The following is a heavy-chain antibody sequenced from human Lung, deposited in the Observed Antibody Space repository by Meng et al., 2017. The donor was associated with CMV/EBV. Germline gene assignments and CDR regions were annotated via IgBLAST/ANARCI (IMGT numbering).Heavy chain of an antibody. D-gene: IGHD1-26*01. Sequence: GESXKISCAASGFTLSSYWMSWVRQAPGKGLEWVANIKDDGSEKYYVDSVKGRFTISRDNAKNSLYVQMNSLRGEDTAVYYCARAYRAIDYCAQGTLVTVSS. V-gene: IGHV3-7*01. CDR1: GFTLSSYW. J-gene: IGHJ4*02. CDR2: IKDDGSEK. CDR3: ARAYRAIDY.